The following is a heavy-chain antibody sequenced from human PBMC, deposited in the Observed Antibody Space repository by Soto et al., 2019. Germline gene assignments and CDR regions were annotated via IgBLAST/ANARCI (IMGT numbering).Heavy chain of an antibody. Sequence: GGSLRLSCVAYGFSFGGYWMSWVRQAPGKGPEWVANIKEDGGEQRYVDSVKGRFTISRANTENSLFLQMNNLRVEDSAIYYCAITTSTVSYWFDPWGPGTQVTVSS. J-gene: IGHJ5*02. CDR3: AITTSTVSYWFDP. V-gene: IGHV3-7*03. D-gene: IGHD4-4*01. CDR2: IKEDGGEQ. CDR1: GFSFGGYW.